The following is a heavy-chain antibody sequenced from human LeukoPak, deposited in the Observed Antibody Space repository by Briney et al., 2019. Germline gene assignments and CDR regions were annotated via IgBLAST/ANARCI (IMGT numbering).Heavy chain of an antibody. D-gene: IGHD1-26*01. Sequence: GGSLRFSCAASGFTFSSYGMPWVRQAPGKGLNWVAVISYDGSNKCYADSVKGRFTISRDNSKNTLYLQMNSLRAEDTAVYYCAKGGEWELETDYWGQGTLVTVSS. CDR2: ISYDGSNK. CDR3: AKGGEWELETDY. CDR1: GFTFSSYG. V-gene: IGHV3-30*18. J-gene: IGHJ4*02.